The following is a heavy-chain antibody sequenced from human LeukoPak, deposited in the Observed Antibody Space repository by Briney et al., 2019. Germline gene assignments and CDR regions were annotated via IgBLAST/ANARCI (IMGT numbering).Heavy chain of an antibody. Sequence: GGSLRLSCAASGFTFSSYGMHWVRQAPGKGLEWMAVIWYDGSNKYYADSVKGRFTISRDNSKNTLYLQMNSLRAEDTAVYYCAREYYYDSSGYLNWFDPWGQGTLVTVSS. J-gene: IGHJ5*02. D-gene: IGHD3-22*01. CDR1: GFTFSSYG. CDR2: IWYDGSNK. V-gene: IGHV3-33*01. CDR3: AREYYYDSSGYLNWFDP.